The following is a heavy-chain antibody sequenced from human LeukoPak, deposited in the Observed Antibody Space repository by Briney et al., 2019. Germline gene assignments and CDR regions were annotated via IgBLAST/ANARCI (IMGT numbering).Heavy chain of an antibody. CDR2: ISSSSSYI. Sequence: GGSLRLSCAASGFTFTSYLMNWVRQAPGKGLEWVSSISSSSSYIYYADSVKGRFTLSRDNANNSLYLQMNSLRAEDTAVYYCARGRLSGMDVWGKGTTVTVSS. V-gene: IGHV3-21*01. J-gene: IGHJ6*03. CDR3: ARGRLSGMDV. CDR1: GFTFTSYL.